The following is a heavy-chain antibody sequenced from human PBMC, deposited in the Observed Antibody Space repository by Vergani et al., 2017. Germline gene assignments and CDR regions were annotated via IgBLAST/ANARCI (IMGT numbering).Heavy chain of an antibody. V-gene: IGHV3-21*02. D-gene: IGHD6-6*01. CDR1: GFTFDTYT. CDR2: ISSSSSYI. CDR3: ARSSIAARPWGFGFDY. J-gene: IGHJ4*02. Sequence: EVQLLESGGGLVQPGGSRRLSCAGAGFTFDTYTMAYVRQAPGKGLEWVSSISSSSSYIYYADSVKGRFTISRDNAKNSLYLQMNSLRAEDTAVYYCARSSIAARPWGFGFDYWGQGTLVTVSS.